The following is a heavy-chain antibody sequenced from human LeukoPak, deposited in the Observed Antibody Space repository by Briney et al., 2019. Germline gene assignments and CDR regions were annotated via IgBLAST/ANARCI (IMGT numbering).Heavy chain of an antibody. V-gene: IGHV3-30*02. CDR3: AKDALYYDILTGYYGIYYYYYMDV. J-gene: IGHJ6*03. D-gene: IGHD3-9*01. CDR1: GFTFSNYG. CDR2: IRYDGSNK. Sequence: GGSLRLSCVASGFTFSNYGMHWVRQAPGKGLEWVAFIRYDGSNKYYADSVKGRFNTYRDNSKNTLYLQMNSLRAEDTAVYYCAKDALYYDILTGYYGIYYYYYMDVWGKGTTVTISS.